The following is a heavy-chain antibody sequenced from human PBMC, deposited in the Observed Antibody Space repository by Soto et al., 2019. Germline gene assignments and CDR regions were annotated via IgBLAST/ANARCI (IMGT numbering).Heavy chain of an antibody. CDR1: VFTVSSYW. J-gene: IGHJ6*02. CDR2: IKQDGSEK. CDR3: ARDCPHQVLRFLEWLTPGGMDV. Sequence: PGGSLRLSGAASVFTVSSYWMSWVRQAPGKGLEWVANIKQDGSEKYYVDSVKGRFTISRDNAKNSLYLQMNSLRAEDTAVYYCARDCPHQVLRFLEWLTPGGMDVWGQGTTVTVSS. D-gene: IGHD3-3*01. V-gene: IGHV3-7*03.